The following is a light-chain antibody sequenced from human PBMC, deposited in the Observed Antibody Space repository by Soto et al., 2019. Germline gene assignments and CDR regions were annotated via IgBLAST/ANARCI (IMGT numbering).Light chain of an antibody. Sequence: QSALTQPASVSGSPGQSICISCTGTSSDVGIYDYVSWYQHHPGKAPKLMVYEVTNRPSGVSNRLPGSKSGNTASLSSSWLQAEDEADYDCSSFSSDSTPLVFCGGTKCTVL. CDR3: SSFSSDSTPLV. CDR2: EVT. V-gene: IGLV2-14*01. J-gene: IGLJ2*01. CDR1: SSDVGIYDY.